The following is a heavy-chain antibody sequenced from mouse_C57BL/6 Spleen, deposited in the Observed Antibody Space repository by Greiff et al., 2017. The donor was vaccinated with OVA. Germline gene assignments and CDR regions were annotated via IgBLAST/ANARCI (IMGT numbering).Heavy chain of an antibody. V-gene: IGHV1-69*01. CDR1: GYTFTSYW. CDR2: IDPSDSYT. D-gene: IGHD1-1*01. J-gene: IGHJ2*01. Sequence: QVQLQQPGAELVMPGASVTLSCKASGYTFTSYWMHWVKQRPGQGLEWIGEIDPSDSYTNYNQKFKGKSTLTVDKSSSTAYMQLSSLTSEDSAVYYCARTSSYNYFDYWGQGTTLTVSS. CDR3: ARTSSYNYFDY.